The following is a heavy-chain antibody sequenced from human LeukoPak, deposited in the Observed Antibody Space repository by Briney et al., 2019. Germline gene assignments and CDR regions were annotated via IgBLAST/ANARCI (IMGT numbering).Heavy chain of an antibody. CDR1: GFTFSSYG. J-gene: IGHJ4*02. Sequence: GGSLRLSCAASGFTFSSYGMHWVRQAPGKGLEWVAVIWYDGSNKYYADSVKGRFTISRDNSKNTLYLQMNSLRAEDTAVYYCAKGKTFVPFDYWAREPWSPSPQ. CDR2: IWYDGSNK. V-gene: IGHV3-33*06. CDR3: AKGKTFVPFDY.